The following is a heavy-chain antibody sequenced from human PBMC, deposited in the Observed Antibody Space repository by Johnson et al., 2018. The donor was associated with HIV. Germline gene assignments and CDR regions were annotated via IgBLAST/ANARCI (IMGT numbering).Heavy chain of an antibody. J-gene: IGHJ3*02. V-gene: IGHV3-48*01. CDR2: ISSSGSTI. CDR3: AGRELDAFDI. D-gene: IGHD1-26*01. Sequence: VQLVESGGGVVQPGRSLRLSCAASGFTFSIYSMHWVRQAPGKGLEWVSYISSSGSTIYYADSVKGRFTISRDNSKNTLYLQMNSLRAEDTAVYYCAGRELDAFDIWGQGTMVTVSS. CDR1: GFTFSIYS.